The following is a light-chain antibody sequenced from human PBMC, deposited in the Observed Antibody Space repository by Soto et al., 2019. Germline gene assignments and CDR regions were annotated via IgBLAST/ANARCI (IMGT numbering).Light chain of an antibody. CDR2: SNN. CDR3: ATWDDSLNGLI. J-gene: IGLJ2*01. Sequence: QSVLTQPPSASGTPGQRVTMSCSGGSSNFKTNTVSWYQQLPGAAPRLLIYSNNQRPSGAPARLSASKSCTSASLAISGLQSADDGTYHCATWDDSLNGLIFGGGTKLTVL. CDR1: SSNFKTNT. V-gene: IGLV1-44*01.